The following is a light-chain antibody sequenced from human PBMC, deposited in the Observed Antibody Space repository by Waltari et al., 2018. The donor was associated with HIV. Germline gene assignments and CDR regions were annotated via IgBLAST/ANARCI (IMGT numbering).Light chain of an antibody. CDR2: KDN. V-gene: IGLV3-25*03. CDR3: QSVESSGSRV. J-gene: IGLJ3*02. CDR1: ALPKQY. Sequence: SYELTQPPSVSASPGQTARITCSGDALPKQYVYWYQQRPGQAPVLVIYKDNERPSGIPERFSGSSSGTTVTLTISGVQAEDDADYYCQSVESSGSRVFGGGTKLTVL.